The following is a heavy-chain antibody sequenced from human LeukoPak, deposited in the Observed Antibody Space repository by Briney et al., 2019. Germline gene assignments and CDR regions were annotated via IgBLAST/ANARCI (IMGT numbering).Heavy chain of an antibody. D-gene: IGHD3-10*01. CDR3: ARDGSPHYYGSGSHYDY. CDR1: GFTFSSYA. CDR2: IYYSGST. Sequence: GSLRLSCAASGFTFSSYAMSWVRQPPGKGLEWIGSIYYSGSTYYNPSLKSRVTISLDTSKNQFSLKLTSVTAADTAVYYCARDGSPHYYGSGSHYDYWGQGTLVTVSS. J-gene: IGHJ4*02. V-gene: IGHV4-39*07.